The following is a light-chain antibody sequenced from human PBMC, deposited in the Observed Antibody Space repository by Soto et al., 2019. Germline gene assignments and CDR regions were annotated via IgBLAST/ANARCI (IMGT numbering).Light chain of an antibody. J-gene: IGLJ3*02. V-gene: IGLV2-14*01. CDR2: DVN. CDR3: TSYTTSSTGV. CDR1: SSDVGAYNY. Sequence: QSALTQPASVSGSPGQSITISCTGTSSDVGAYNYVSWCQQHPGKAPKLIIYDVNNRPSGVSNRFSGSKSGNTASLTISGLQADDAAHYYCTSYTTSSTGVFGGGTKLTVL.